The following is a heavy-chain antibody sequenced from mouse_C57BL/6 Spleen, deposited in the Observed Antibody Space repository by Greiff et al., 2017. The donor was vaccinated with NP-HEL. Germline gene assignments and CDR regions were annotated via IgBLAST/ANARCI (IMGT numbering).Heavy chain of an antibody. CDR1: GYAFSSSW. CDR3: ARSTMVTIDY. D-gene: IGHD2-2*01. V-gene: IGHV1-82*01. J-gene: IGHJ2*01. Sequence: VQLQQSEPELVKPGASVKISCKASGYAFSSSWMNWVKQRPGKGLEWIGRIYPGDGDTNYNGKFKGKATLTADKSSSTAYMQLSSLTSEDSAVYFCARSTMVTIDYWGQGTTLTVSS. CDR2: IYPGDGDT.